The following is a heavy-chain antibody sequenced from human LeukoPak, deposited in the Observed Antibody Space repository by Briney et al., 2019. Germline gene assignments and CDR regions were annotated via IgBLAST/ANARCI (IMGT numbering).Heavy chain of an antibody. D-gene: IGHD3-22*01. J-gene: IGHJ4*02. CDR2: ISYDGSNK. V-gene: IGHV3-30*18. Sequence: GGSLRLSCAASGFTLSSYGMHWVRQAPGKGLEWVAVISYDGSNKYYADSVKGRFTISRDNSKNTLYLQMNSLRAEDTAVYYCANSGYYDSSGHIDYWGQGTLVTVSS. CDR1: GFTLSSYG. CDR3: ANSGYYDSSGHIDY.